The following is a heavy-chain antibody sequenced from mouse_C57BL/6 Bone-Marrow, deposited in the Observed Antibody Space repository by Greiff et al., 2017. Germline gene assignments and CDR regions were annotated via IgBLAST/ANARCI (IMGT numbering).Heavy chain of an antibody. CDR3: ASAIYGSPYFDV. CDR1: GFTFSDYY. CDR2: ISNGGGSP. D-gene: IGHD1-1*01. V-gene: IGHV5-12*01. Sequence: EVKLVESGGGLVQPGGSLKLSCAASGFTFSDYYMYWVRQTPETRLEWVAYISNGGGSPYYPDTVKGRFTISRDNAKNTLYLQMSRLKSEDTAMYYCASAIYGSPYFDVWGTGTTVTVSS. J-gene: IGHJ1*03.